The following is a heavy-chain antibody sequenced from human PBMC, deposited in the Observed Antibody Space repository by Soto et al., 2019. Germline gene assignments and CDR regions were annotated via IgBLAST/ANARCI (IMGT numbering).Heavy chain of an antibody. CDR3: ARRIYDILTGYYLIDY. J-gene: IGHJ4*02. CDR2: IYHSGST. V-gene: IGHV4-4*02. D-gene: IGHD3-9*01. CDR1: GGSISSSNW. Sequence: SETLSLTCAVSGGSISSSNWWRGVREPPGKGLEWIGEIYHSGSTNYNPSLKSRFTISVDKSKNQFSLKLSSVTAADTAVYYCARRIYDILTGYYLIDYWGQGTMVTVSS.